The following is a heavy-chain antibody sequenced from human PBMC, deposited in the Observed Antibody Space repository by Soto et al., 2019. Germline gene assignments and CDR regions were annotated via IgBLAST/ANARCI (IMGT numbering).Heavy chain of an antibody. V-gene: IGHV3-30*18. CDR1: GFTFSSYG. Sequence: QVQLVESGGGVVQPGRSLRLSCAASGFTFSSYGMHWVRQAPGKGLEWVAVISYDGSNKYYADSVKGRFTISRDNSKNTLYLQMNSLRAEDTAVYYCAKDRWGFGGIEYFDYWGQGTLVTVSS. J-gene: IGHJ4*02. CDR3: AKDRWGFGGIEYFDY. D-gene: IGHD2-21*01. CDR2: ISYDGSNK.